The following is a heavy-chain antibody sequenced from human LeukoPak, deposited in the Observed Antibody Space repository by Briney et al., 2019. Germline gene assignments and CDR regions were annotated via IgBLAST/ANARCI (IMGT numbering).Heavy chain of an antibody. J-gene: IGHJ5*02. Sequence: SETLSLTCTVSGGSIRSSSYYWGWIRQPPGKGLEWIGSIYYSGSTYYNPSLKSRVTISVDTSKNQFSLKLSSVTAADTAVYYCARVHPDGYSSSWYVIGSWFDPWGQGTLVTVSS. CDR3: ARVHPDGYSSSWYVIGSWFDP. D-gene: IGHD6-13*01. CDR1: GGSIRSSSYY. V-gene: IGHV4-39*07. CDR2: IYYSGST.